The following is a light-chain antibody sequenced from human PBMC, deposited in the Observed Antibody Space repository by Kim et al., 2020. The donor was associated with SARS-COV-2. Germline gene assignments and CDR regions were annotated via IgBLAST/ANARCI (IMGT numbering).Light chain of an antibody. CDR1: SSDVGSYHR. J-gene: IGLJ2*01. Sequence: QSVTISCTGTSSDVGSYHRVSWYQQPPGTAPKLMIYEVSNRPPGVPDRFSGSKSGNTASLTISGLQAEDEADYYCSSYTSSSTYVVFDGGTQLTVL. CDR3: SSYTSSSTYVV. V-gene: IGLV2-18*02. CDR2: EVS.